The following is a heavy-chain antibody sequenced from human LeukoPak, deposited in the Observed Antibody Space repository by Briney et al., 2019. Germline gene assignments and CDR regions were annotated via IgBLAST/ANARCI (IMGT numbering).Heavy chain of an antibody. Sequence: SETLSLTCTISGGSISSYFWSWIRQPPGKGLEWIGYIYYTGSTNYNPSLKSRVIISLDTSKNQFSLKLSSVTAADTAVYYCARGRGYVGYWGQGTLVTVSS. CDR2: IYYTGST. CDR3: ARGRGYVGY. D-gene: IGHD3-16*01. J-gene: IGHJ4*02. V-gene: IGHV4-59*01. CDR1: GGSISSYF.